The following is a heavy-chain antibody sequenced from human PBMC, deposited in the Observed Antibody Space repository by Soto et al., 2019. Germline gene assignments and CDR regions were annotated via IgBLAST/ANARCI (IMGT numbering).Heavy chain of an antibody. V-gene: IGHV3-72*01. J-gene: IGHJ6*03. D-gene: IGHD3-10*01. CDR3: GRARTGSTATYLDV. CDR1: GFTFSDHY. Sequence: EVQVVESGGGLVQPGGSLRLSCTASGFTFSDHYMDWVRQAPGKGLEWVGCARDKTNGYTTDYGASVKGRFIVSRDDLKNSVYLQMNSLKSEDTAVYYCGRARTGSTATYLDVWGKGTTVIVSS. CDR2: ARDKTNGYTT.